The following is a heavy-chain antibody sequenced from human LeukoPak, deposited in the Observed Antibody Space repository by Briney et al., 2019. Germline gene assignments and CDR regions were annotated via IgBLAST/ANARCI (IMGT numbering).Heavy chain of an antibody. CDR2: IYYSGST. D-gene: IGHD5-24*01. J-gene: IGHJ5*02. Sequence: PSETLSLTCTVSGGSISSSSYYWGWIRQPPGKGLEWIGSIYYSGSTYYNPSLKSRVTISVDTSKNQFSLKLSSVTAADTAVYYCARDWPLEIRLDPWGQGTLVTVSS. V-gene: IGHV4-39*07. CDR1: GGSISSSSYY. CDR3: ARDWPLEIRLDP.